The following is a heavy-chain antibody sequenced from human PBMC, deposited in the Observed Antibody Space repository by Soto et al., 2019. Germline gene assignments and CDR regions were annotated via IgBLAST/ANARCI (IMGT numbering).Heavy chain of an antibody. CDR2: INPNSGGT. D-gene: IGHD3-22*01. CDR3: ARDPLXYYDSSGPRLYYYGMDV. J-gene: IGHJ6*02. Sequence: ASVKVSCKASGYTFTGYYMHWVRQAPGQGLEWMGWINPNSGGTNYAQKFQGWVTMTRDTSINTAYMELSRLRSDDTAVYYCARDPLXYYDSSGPRLYYYGMDVWGQGTTVTVSS. V-gene: IGHV1-2*04. CDR1: GYTFTGYY.